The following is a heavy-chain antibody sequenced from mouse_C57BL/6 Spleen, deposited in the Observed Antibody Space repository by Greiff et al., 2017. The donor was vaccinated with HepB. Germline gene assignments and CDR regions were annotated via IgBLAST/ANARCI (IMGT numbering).Heavy chain of an antibody. CDR2: IRLKSDNYAT. CDR3: TGDIYSNYVPWFAY. J-gene: IGHJ3*01. V-gene: IGHV6-3*01. Sequence: EVQVVESGGGLVQPGGSMKLSCVASGFTFSNYWMNWVRQSPEKGLEWVAQIRLKSDNYATHYAESVKGRFTISRDDSKSSVYLQMNNLRAEDTGIYYCTGDIYSNYVPWFAYWGQGTLVTVSA. CDR1: GFTFSNYW. D-gene: IGHD2-5*01.